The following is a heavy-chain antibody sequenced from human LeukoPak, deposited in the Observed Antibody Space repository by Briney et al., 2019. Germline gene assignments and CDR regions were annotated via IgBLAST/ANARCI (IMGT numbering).Heavy chain of an antibody. V-gene: IGHV3-48*03. CDR1: GFTFSSYE. CDR2: ISSSGSTI. J-gene: IGHJ6*02. Sequence: GGSLRLSCAASGFTFSSYEMNWVRQAPGKGLEWVSYISSSGSTIYYADSAKGRFTISRDNAKNSLYLQMNSLRAEDTAVYYCARDLPNIAAAGRGMDVWGQGTTVTVSS. CDR3: ARDLPNIAAAGRGMDV. D-gene: IGHD6-13*01.